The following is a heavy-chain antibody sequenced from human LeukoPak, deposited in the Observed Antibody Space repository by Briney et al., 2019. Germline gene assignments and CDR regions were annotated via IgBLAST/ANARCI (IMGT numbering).Heavy chain of an antibody. CDR1: GYTFTGYY. CDR3: ARAVSQSGYSSGWYVI. Sequence: GASVKVSCKASGYTFTGYYMHWVRQAPGQGLEWMGWMDPNSGNTGYAQKFQGRVTITRNTSISTAYMELSSLRSEDTAVYYCARAVSQSGYSSGWYVIWGQGTLVTVSS. D-gene: IGHD6-19*01. J-gene: IGHJ4*02. CDR2: MDPNSGNT. V-gene: IGHV1-8*03.